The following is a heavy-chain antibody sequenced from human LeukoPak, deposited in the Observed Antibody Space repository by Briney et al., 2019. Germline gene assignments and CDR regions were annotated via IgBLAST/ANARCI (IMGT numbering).Heavy chain of an antibody. CDR1: GFTFSSYA. Sequence: GGSLRPSCAASGFTFSSYAMSWVRQAPGKGLEWVSAISGSGGSTYYADSVKGRFTISRDNSKNTLYLQMNSLRAEDTAVYYCAPLTGGYYFDYWGQGTLVTVSS. V-gene: IGHV3-23*01. J-gene: IGHJ4*02. CDR2: ISGSGGST. D-gene: IGHD1-20*01. CDR3: APLTGGYYFDY.